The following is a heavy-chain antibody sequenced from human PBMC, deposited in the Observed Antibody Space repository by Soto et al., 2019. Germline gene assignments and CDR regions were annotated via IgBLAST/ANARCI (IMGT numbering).Heavy chain of an antibody. CDR2: FDPEDGET. Sequence: ASVKVSCKVSGYTLTELSMHWVRQAPGKGLEWMGGFDPEDGETIYAQKFQGRVTMTEDTSTDTAYMELSSLRSEDTGTYYCAHKGPEDWPLDYWGQGTLVTVSS. V-gene: IGHV1-24*01. CDR1: GYTLTELS. D-gene: IGHD3-9*01. CDR3: AHKGPEDWPLDY. J-gene: IGHJ4*02.